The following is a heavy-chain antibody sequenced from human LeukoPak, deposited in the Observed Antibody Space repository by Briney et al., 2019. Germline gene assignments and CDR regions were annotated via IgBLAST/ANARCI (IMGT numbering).Heavy chain of an antibody. D-gene: IGHD1-26*01. CDR2: ISGSGGST. V-gene: IGHV3-23*01. CDR1: GFTFSSYG. CDR3: AKDGMAGGSSRY. J-gene: IGHJ4*02. Sequence: GGTLRLSCAASGFTFSSYGMSWVRQAPGKGLEWVSAISGSGGSTYYADSVKGRFTISRDNSKNTLYLQMNSLRAEDTAVYYCAKDGMAGGSSRYWGQGTLVTVSS.